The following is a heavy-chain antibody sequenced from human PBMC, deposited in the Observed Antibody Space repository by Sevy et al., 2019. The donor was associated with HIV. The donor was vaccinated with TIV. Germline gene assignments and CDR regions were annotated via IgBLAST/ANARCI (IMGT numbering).Heavy chain of an antibody. CDR2: TYYRSKWYT. CDR1: GDSVSSSSAA. CDR3: ARAEVATGGYDY. J-gene: IGHJ4*02. D-gene: IGHD5-12*01. Sequence: QSQTLSLTCAISGDSVSSSSAAWNWIRQSPSGGLEWLGSTYYRSKWYTDYALSVKSRIIINPDTSKNQFSLQLNSATPEDTAVYYCARAEVATGGYDYWGQGTLVTVSS. V-gene: IGHV6-1*01.